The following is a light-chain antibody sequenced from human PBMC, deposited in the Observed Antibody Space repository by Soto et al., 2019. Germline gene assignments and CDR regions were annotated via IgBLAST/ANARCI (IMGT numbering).Light chain of an antibody. CDR3: QQYGSSSIT. CDR1: QSDVGNY. Sequence: PGERATLSCRASQSDVGNYLAWYQQKPGQPPSLLFYGASTRATGIPDRFSGGGSGTDFTLTINRLESEDFAVYYCQQYGSSSITFGQGTRLEF. J-gene: IGKJ5*01. V-gene: IGKV3-20*01. CDR2: GAS.